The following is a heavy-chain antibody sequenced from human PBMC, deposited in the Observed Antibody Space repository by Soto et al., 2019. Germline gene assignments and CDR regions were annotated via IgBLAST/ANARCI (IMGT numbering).Heavy chain of an antibody. CDR3: ARGVRSSGWYDAFDI. D-gene: IGHD6-19*01. V-gene: IGHV3-21*01. CDR2: ISSSSSYI. Sequence: GGSLRLSCAASGFTFSSYSMNWVRQAPGKGLEWVSSISSSSSYIYYADSVKGRFTISRDNAKNSLYLQMNSLRAEDTAVYYCARGVRSSGWYDAFDIWGQGTMVTVSS. J-gene: IGHJ3*02. CDR1: GFTFSSYS.